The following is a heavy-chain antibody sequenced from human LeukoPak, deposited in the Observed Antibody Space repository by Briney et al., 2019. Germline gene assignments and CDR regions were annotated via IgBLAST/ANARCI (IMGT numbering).Heavy chain of an antibody. D-gene: IGHD1-7*01. Sequence: GGSLRLSCAASGFTFSSYAMSWVRQAPGKGLEWVSAISGSGGSTYYADSAKGRFTISRDNSKNTLYLQMNSLRAEDTAVYYCAKTLHITGTLWFDPWGQGTLVTVSS. J-gene: IGHJ5*02. CDR2: ISGSGGST. CDR1: GFTFSSYA. V-gene: IGHV3-23*01. CDR3: AKTLHITGTLWFDP.